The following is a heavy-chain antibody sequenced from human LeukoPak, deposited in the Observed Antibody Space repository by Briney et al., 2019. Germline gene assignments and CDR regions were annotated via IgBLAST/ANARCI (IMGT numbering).Heavy chain of an antibody. CDR1: GYTFTTYG. D-gene: IGHD3-22*01. V-gene: IGHV1-18*01. CDR3: ARVRSYDSSGYPLDY. CDR2: ISAYNGNT. Sequence: ASVKVSCKASGYTFTTYGISWVRQAPGHGLEWMGWISAYNGNTNYAQKLQGRVTMTTDTSTSTAYMELRSLRSDDTAVYYCARVRSYDSSGYPLDYWGQGTLVTVSS. J-gene: IGHJ4*02.